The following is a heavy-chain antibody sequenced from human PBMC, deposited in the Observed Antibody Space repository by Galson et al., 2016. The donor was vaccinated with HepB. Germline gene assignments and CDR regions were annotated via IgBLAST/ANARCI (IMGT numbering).Heavy chain of an antibody. V-gene: IGHV3-30-3*02. D-gene: IGHD6-6*01. CDR1: GFTFSSYP. J-gene: IGHJ4*02. CDR3: AKTPPGSSIQYFDY. Sequence: SLRLSCAASGFTFSSYPMHWVRQAPGKGLEWVAVISYDGSNKYYADSVRGRFTISRDNSKNTLYLQMNSLTAEDTAVYYCAKTPPGSSIQYFDYWGQGTLVTVSS. CDR2: ISYDGSNK.